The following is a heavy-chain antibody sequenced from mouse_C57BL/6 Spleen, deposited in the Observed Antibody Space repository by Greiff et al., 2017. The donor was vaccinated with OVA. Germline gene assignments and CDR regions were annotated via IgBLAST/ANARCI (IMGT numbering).Heavy chain of an antibody. CDR1: GYSFTDYN. Sequence: EVKLVESGPELVKPGASVKISCKASGYSFTDYNMNWVKQSNGKSLEWIGVINPNYGTTSYNQKFKGKATLTVAQSSSTAYMQLNSLTSEDSAVYYWARSPLITTLVTYYVDYWGQGTTLTVSS. CDR2: INPNYGTT. V-gene: IGHV1-39*01. D-gene: IGHD1-1*01. CDR3: ARSPLITTLVTYYVDY. J-gene: IGHJ2*01.